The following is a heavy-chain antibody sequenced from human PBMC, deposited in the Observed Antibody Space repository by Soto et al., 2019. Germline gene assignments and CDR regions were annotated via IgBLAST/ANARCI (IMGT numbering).Heavy chain of an antibody. CDR3: AISEWESSGWPQVNWFDP. V-gene: IGHV4-30-2*01. CDR2: IYHSGST. J-gene: IGHJ5*02. CDR1: GGSISSGGYS. Sequence: SETLSLTCTVSGGSISSGGYSWSWIRQPPGKGLEWIGYIYHSGSTYYNPSLKSRVTISVDRSKNQFSLKLSSVTAADPAGYYCAISEWESSGWPQVNWFDPWGQGTLVTVSS. D-gene: IGHD6-25*01.